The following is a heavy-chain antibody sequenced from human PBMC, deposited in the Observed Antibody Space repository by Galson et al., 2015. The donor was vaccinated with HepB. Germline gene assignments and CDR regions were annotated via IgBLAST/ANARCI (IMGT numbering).Heavy chain of an antibody. D-gene: IGHD1-26*01. CDR1: GFTFSSYG. J-gene: IGHJ3*02. V-gene: IGHV3-30*18. CDR3: AKGGWPYSVDI. Sequence: SLRLSCAASGFTFSSYGMHWVRQAPGKGLEWVAVISYDGSNKYYADSVKGRFTISRDNSKNTLYLQMNSLRAEDTAVYYCAKGGWPYSVDIWGQGTLVTVSS. CDR2: ISYDGSNK.